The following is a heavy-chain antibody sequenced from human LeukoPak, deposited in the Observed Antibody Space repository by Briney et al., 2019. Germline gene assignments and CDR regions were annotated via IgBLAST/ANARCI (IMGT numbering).Heavy chain of an antibody. CDR3: ARDLGYYDLNLDY. J-gene: IGHJ4*02. D-gene: IGHD3-22*01. V-gene: IGHV1-69*13. Sequence: SVKVSCKASGGTFSSYAISWVRQAPGQGLEWMGGIIPIFGTANYAQKFQGRVTITADESTSTAYMELSSLRSGDTAVYYCARDLGYYDLNLDYWGQGTLVTVSS. CDR2: IIPIFGTA. CDR1: GGTFSSYA.